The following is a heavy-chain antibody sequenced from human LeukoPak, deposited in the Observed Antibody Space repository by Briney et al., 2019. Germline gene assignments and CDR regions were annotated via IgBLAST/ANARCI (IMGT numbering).Heavy chain of an antibody. J-gene: IGHJ4*02. V-gene: IGHV3-30-3*01. Sequence: GGSLRLSCAASGFTFSSYAMHWVRRAPGKGLEWVAVISYDGSNKYYADSVKGRFTISRDNSKNTLYLQMNSLRAEDTAVYYCARDVLTYGSYFDYWGQGTLVTVSS. CDR2: ISYDGSNK. CDR1: GFTFSSYA. CDR3: ARDVLTYGSYFDY. D-gene: IGHD3-10*01.